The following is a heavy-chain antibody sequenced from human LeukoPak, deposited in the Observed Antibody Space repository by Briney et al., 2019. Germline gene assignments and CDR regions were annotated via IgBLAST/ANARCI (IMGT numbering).Heavy chain of an antibody. V-gene: IGHV4-39*07. D-gene: IGHD2-2*01. CDR2: IFYSGST. CDR3: ARGIVVVPAAMGWFDP. CDR1: GGSISSSNYY. J-gene: IGHJ5*02. Sequence: SETLSLTCTVSGGSISSSNYYWGWIRQPPGKGLEWIGSIFYSGSTYYNPSLKSRVTIYVDTSKNQFSLKLSSVTAADTAVYYCARGIVVVPAAMGWFDPWGQGTLVTVSS.